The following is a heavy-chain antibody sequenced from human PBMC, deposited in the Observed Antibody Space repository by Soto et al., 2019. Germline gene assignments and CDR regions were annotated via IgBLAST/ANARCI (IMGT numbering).Heavy chain of an antibody. Sequence: SETLSLTCTVSGGSISSYYWSWIRQPPGKGLEWIGYIYYSGSTNYNPSLKSRVTISVDTSKNQFSLKLSSVTAADTAVYYCASKYYYGSGSYYHYYYGMDVWGQGTTVTVSS. CDR2: IYYSGST. V-gene: IGHV4-59*12. J-gene: IGHJ6*02. CDR1: GGSISSYY. D-gene: IGHD3-10*01. CDR3: ASKYYYGSGSYYHYYYGMDV.